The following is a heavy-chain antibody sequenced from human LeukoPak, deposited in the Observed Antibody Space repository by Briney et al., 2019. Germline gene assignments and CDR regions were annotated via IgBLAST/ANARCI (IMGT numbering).Heavy chain of an antibody. CDR2: IKHSGST. D-gene: IGHD3-9*01. V-gene: IGHV4-34*01. CDR3: ARGPGKGDILTGYYWRGDYYGMDV. Sequence: SETLSLTCAVYGGSCSGYYWSWIRQPPGKGLEWIGEIKHSGSTNYNPSLKSRVTISVDTSKNQFSLKLSSVTAADTAVYYCARGPGKGDILTGYYWRGDYYGMDVWGQGTTVTVSS. CDR1: GGSCSGYY. J-gene: IGHJ6*02.